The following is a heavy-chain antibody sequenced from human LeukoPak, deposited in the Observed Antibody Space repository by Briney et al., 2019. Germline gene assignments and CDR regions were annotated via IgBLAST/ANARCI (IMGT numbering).Heavy chain of an antibody. CDR1: GGSISSYY. Sequence: SETLSLTCTVSGGSISSYYWSWIRQPPGKGLEWIGSIYHSGSTYYNPSLKSRVTISVDTSKNQFSLKLSSVTAADTAVYYCARYSGSYYYWGQGTLVTVSS. V-gene: IGHV4-59*08. CDR3: ARYSGSYYY. D-gene: IGHD1-26*01. CDR2: IYHSGST. J-gene: IGHJ4*02.